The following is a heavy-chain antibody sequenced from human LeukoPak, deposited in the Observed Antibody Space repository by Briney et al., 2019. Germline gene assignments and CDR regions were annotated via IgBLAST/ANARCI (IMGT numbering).Heavy chain of an antibody. CDR2: ISGGGGNT. Sequence: GGSLRLSCAASGFAFSTYGMSWVRQAPGKGLEWVSTISGGGGNTHYADSVKGRFTISRDNSKNTLFLQMNSLRAEDTAVYYCARGLSGYASSLGYWGQGTLVTVSA. V-gene: IGHV3-23*01. J-gene: IGHJ4*02. CDR1: GFAFSTYG. D-gene: IGHD6-6*01. CDR3: ARGLSGYASSLGY.